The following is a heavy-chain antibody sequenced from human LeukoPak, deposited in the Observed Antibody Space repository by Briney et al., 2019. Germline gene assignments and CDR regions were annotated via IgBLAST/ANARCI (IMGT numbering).Heavy chain of an antibody. D-gene: IGHD3-9*01. V-gene: IGHV1-8*02. CDR3: ARILRYFDWQSPYYYYYYMDV. CDR2: MNPNSGNT. CDR1: GGTFSSYA. J-gene: IGHJ6*03. Sequence: ASVKVSCKASGGTFSSYAISWVRQAPGQGLEWMGWMNPNSGNTGYAQKFQGRVTMTRNTSISTAYMELSSLRSEDTAVYYCARILRYFDWQSPYYYYYYMDVWGKGTTVTVSS.